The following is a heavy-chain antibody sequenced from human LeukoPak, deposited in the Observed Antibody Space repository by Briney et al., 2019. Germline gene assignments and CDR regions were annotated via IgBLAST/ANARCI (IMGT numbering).Heavy chain of an antibody. CDR3: ARGGDIVVVVAVKNYYYYMDV. CDR1: GVSISRGGYA. J-gene: IGHJ6*03. CDR2: IYHSGTT. D-gene: IGHD2-15*01. V-gene: IGHV4-30-2*05. Sequence: SETLSLTCAVSGVSISRGGYAWNWIRQPPGKGLEWIAYIYHSGTTYYNPSLKSRATISVDTSKNQFSLKLSSVTAADTAVYYCARGGDIVVVVAVKNYYYYMDVWGKGTTVTVSS.